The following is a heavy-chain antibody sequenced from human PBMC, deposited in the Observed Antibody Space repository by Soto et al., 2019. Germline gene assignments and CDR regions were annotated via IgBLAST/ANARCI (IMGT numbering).Heavy chain of an antibody. D-gene: IGHD5-12*01. CDR2: INPKSGLT. V-gene: IGHV1-2*02. CDR1: GYTVTDYY. J-gene: IGHJ4*02. CDR3: ARRDRSGSSAY. Sequence: ASVKVSCKASGYTVTDYYIHWVRLAPGQGLDWMGWINPKSGLTSHAQNFRGRVTMTRDTSISTVYMELNRLTYDDRAIYYCARRDRSGSSAYWGKGTQVTVSS.